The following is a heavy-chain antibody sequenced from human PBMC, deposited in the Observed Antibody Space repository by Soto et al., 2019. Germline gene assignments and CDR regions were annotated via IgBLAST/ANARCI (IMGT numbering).Heavy chain of an antibody. V-gene: IGHV4-31*03. Sequence: QVQLQESGPGLVKPSQTLSLTCTVSGGSISSGGYYWSWIRQHPGKGLEWIGYIYYSGRTYYNPSLKSRVTISVATSKNQFSLKLSSVTAADTAVYYCARDRTGSRDYLDYSGQGTLVTVSS. CDR3: ARDRTGSRDYLDY. D-gene: IGHD4-17*01. J-gene: IGHJ4*02. CDR1: GGSISSGGYY. CDR2: IYYSGRT.